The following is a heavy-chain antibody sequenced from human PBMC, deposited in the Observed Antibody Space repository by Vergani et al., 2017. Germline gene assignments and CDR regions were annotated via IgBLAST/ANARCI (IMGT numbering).Heavy chain of an antibody. CDR2: INYSGST. CDR1: GGSFSGYY. V-gene: IGHV4-34*01. J-gene: IGHJ4*01. CDR3: AGGRVLRGVIPGY. Sequence: QVQLQQWGAGLLKPSETLSLTCAVYGGSFSGYYWSWIRQPPGKGLEWIGEINYSGSTNYNPSLKSRVTISTDTSKNHFSLKLSSVTAADTAVYYCAGGRVLRGVIPGYWSQGSLVTVSS. D-gene: IGHD3-10*01.